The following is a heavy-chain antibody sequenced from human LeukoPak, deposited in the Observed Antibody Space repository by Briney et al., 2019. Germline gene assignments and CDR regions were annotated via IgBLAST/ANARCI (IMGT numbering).Heavy chain of an antibody. V-gene: IGHV3-21*01. CDR3: ARDPYSGGYGDYYYYYMDV. J-gene: IGHJ6*03. D-gene: IGHD1-26*01. CDR1: GFTFSSYG. Sequence: GGSLRLSCAASGFTFSSYGMNWVRQAPGKGLEWVSSISSSSSYIYYADSVQGRFTITRDNAKNSLYLQINSLRAEDTAVYYCARDPYSGGYGDYYYYYMDVWGKGTTVTISS. CDR2: ISSSSSYI.